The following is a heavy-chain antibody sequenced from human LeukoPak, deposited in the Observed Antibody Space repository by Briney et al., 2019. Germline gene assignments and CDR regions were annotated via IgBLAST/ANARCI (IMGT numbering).Heavy chain of an antibody. Sequence: SETLSLTCTVSGGSISSSTYYWAWIRQPPGKGLEWIGTIYYSVSTYYNPSLRSRVTISVDTSKNQFSLKLSSVTAADTAVYYCARRRDDYGDEGAFDIWGQGTMVTVSS. D-gene: IGHD4-17*01. CDR2: IYYSVST. J-gene: IGHJ3*02. CDR3: ARRRDDYGDEGAFDI. CDR1: GGSISSSTYY. V-gene: IGHV4-39*07.